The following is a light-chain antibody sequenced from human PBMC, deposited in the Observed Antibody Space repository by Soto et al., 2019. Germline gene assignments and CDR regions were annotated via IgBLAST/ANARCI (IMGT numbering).Light chain of an antibody. CDR3: QQFRT. CDR1: QSVSSSY. J-gene: IGKJ1*01. Sequence: IVFTQSPGTLSLSPGARATLSCRASQSVSSSYLAWYQQKPGQAPRLLIYGASSRATGIPDRFSGSGSGTDFTLTISRLEPEDFAVYYCQQFRTFGHGTKVDIK. CDR2: GAS. V-gene: IGKV3-20*01.